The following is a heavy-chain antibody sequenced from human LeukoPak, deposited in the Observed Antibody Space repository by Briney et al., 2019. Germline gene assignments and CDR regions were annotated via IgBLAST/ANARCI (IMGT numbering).Heavy chain of an antibody. CDR1: GGSFSGYY. CDR2: INHSGST. CDR3: ARGRRYSSSWFRNWLDP. D-gene: IGHD6-13*01. V-gene: IGHV4-34*01. J-gene: IGHJ5*02. Sequence: PSETLFLTCAVYGGSFSGYYWSWIRQPPGKGLEWIGEINHSGSTNYNPSLKSRVTISVDTSKNQFSLKLSSVTAADTAVYYCARGRRYSSSWFRNWLDPWGQGTLVTVSA.